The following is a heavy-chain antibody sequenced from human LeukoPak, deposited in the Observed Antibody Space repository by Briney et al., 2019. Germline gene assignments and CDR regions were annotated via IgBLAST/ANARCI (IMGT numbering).Heavy chain of an antibody. D-gene: IGHD6-19*01. CDR3: ARDAGSTGPQWLVSLYFQH. V-gene: IGHV4-31*03. CDR2: IYYSGST. J-gene: IGHJ1*01. Sequence: SETLSLTCTVSGGSISSGGYYWSWIRQHPGKGLEWIGYIYYSGSTYYNPSLKSRVTISVDTSKNQFSLKLSSVTAADTAVYYCARDAGSTGPQWLVSLYFQHWGQGTLVTVSS. CDR1: GGSISSGGYY.